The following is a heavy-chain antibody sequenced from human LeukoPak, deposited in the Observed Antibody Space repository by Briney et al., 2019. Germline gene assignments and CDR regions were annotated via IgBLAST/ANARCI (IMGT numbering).Heavy chain of an antibody. CDR1: GGSFSGYY. V-gene: IGHV4-34*01. CDR3: ARDPRTTVTTSYYYYGMDV. J-gene: IGHJ6*04. CDR2: INHSGST. D-gene: IGHD4-17*01. Sequence: PSETLSLTCAVYGGSFSGYYWSWIRQPPGKGLEWIGEINHSGSTNYNPSLKSRVTISVDTSKNQFSLKLSSVTAADTAVYYCARDPRTTVTTSYYYYGMDVWGKGTTVTVSS.